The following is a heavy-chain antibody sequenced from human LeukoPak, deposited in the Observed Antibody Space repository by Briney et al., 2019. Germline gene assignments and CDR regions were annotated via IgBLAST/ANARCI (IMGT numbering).Heavy chain of an antibody. J-gene: IGHJ6*02. V-gene: IGHV3-23*01. D-gene: IGHD2-15*01. CDR1: GFSFRRYS. Sequence: GCAVSVPYVACGFSFRRYSISGVDQAPGRGLKGISSIRVFGGGQYYADSVKGRFTMSRDNSKNTLYLQMDSLRAEDTAVYYCAKGCGCSGGSCYYSNYYGMDVWGQGTTVTVSS. CDR3: AKGCGCSGGSCYYSNYYGMDV. CDR2: IRVFGGGQ.